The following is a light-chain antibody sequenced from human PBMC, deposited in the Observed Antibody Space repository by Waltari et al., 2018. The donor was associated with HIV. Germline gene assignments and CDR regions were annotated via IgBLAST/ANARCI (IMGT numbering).Light chain of an antibody. J-gene: IGLJ1*01. CDR2: RNN. Sequence: QSVLTQPPSASGTPGHRVTISCSGSSSNIGSNSVNWYQHLPETAPKLLIFRNNQRPSGVPDRFSGSKSGTSASLAISGLQSEDEADYYCAAWDDSLNGYVFGTGTTFTVL. V-gene: IGLV1-44*01. CDR3: AAWDDSLNGYV. CDR1: SSNIGSNS.